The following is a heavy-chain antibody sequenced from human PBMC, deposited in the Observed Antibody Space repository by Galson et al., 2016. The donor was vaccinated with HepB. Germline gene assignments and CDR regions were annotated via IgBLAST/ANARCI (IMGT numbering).Heavy chain of an antibody. D-gene: IGHD5-12*01. J-gene: IGHJ4*02. CDR1: GFSLNTPGMC. V-gene: IGHV2-70*13. Sequence: PALVKPTQTLTLTCTFSGFSLNTPGMCVNWIRQPPGKALEWLALIDWDDEKYYSTSLRTRLTISKDTSKNQVVPTITNMDPVDTATYFCARALGDSGHDWGYLDYWGQGTLVSVSS. CDR2: IDWDDEK. CDR3: ARALGDSGHDWGYLDY.